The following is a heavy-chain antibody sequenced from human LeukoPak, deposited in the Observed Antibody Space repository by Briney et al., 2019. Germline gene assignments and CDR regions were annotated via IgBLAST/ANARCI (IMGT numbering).Heavy chain of an antibody. Sequence: SETLSLTCTVSGGSISGYYWSWIRQPAGKGLEWIGRMSTSGNSNYIPSLVSRVTMSVDTSKNQFSLNLSSVTAADTAVYYCARESGSMRWFDPWSQGTLVTVSS. CDR2: MSTSGNS. CDR3: ARESGSMRWFDP. CDR1: GGSISGYY. D-gene: IGHD6-25*01. J-gene: IGHJ5*02. V-gene: IGHV4-4*07.